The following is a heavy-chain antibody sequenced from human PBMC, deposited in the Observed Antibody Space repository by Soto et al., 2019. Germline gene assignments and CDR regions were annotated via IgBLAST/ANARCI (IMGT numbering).Heavy chain of an antibody. CDR3: ARGGGDCSSTSCYLGDY. CDR1: GFTFSSYG. CDR2: VWYDGGNE. D-gene: IGHD2-2*01. J-gene: IGHJ4*02. V-gene: IGHV3-33*01. Sequence: QVQLVESGGGVVQPGRSLRLSCVASGFTFSSYGMHWVRQAPGKGLEWVAVVWYDGGNEYYADSVKGRFTISRDNSKNTLYLQMNSLRLEDTGVYYCARGGGDCSSTSCYLGDYWGQGTLVTVSS.